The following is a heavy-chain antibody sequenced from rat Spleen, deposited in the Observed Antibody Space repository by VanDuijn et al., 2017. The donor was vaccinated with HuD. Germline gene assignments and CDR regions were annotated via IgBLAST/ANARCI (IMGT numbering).Heavy chain of an antibody. CDR3: ARPTTDYYYPNWFAY. CDR2: ISYEGSST. D-gene: IGHD1-6*01. V-gene: IGHV5-22*01. Sequence: EVQLVESGGGLVQPGRSLKLSCAASGFTFSDYYMAWVRQAPTKGLEWVASISYEGSSTYYGDSVKGRFTISRDNAKSTLYLQMNSLRSEDTATYYCARPTTDYYYPNWFAYWGQGTLVTVSS. J-gene: IGHJ3*01. CDR1: GFTFSDYY.